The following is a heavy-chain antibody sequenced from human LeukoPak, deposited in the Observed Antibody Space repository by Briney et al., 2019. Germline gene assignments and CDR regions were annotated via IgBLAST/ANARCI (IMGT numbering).Heavy chain of an antibody. CDR2: ISGSGGST. V-gene: IGHV3-23*01. Sequence: GGSLRLSCAASGFTFSTYAMSWVRQASGKGLEWVPAISGSGGSTYYADSVKGRFTISRDNSKNTLYLQMNSLRAEDTAVYYCAKEGPMVRDFDYWGQGTLVTVSS. D-gene: IGHD3-10*01. CDR1: GFTFSTYA. J-gene: IGHJ4*02. CDR3: AKEGPMVRDFDY.